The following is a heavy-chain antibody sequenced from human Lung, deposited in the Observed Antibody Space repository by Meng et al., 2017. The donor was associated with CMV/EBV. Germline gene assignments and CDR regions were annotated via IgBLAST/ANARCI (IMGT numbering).Heavy chain of an antibody. CDR2: LRYDGSNK. CDR1: GFTFSGYA. J-gene: IGHJ4*02. CDR3: AKTGSGSYVDS. V-gene: IGHV3-30*02. Sequence: GGSLRLXCAASGFTFSGYAMHWVRQAPGKGLEWVSFLRYDGSNKHYADSVKGRFTISRDNSENTLYLQMNGLRPEDTAVYYCAKTGSGSYVDSWGQGTVVNGAS. D-gene: IGHD1-26*01.